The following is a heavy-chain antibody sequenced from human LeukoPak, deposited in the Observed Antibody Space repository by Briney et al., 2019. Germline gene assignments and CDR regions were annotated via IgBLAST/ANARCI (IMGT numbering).Heavy chain of an antibody. CDR2: IKQDGSEK. V-gene: IGHV3-7*01. D-gene: IGHD5-24*01. Sequence: GGSLRLSCAASGFTFSSYWMSWVRQAPGKGLEWVANIKQDGSEKYYVDSVKGRFTISRDNAKNSLYLQMNSLRAEDTAVYYCARESQRRRDGYNSVNWGLGFDYWGQGVLVTVSS. J-gene: IGHJ4*02. CDR3: ARESQRRRDGYNSVNWGLGFDY. CDR1: GFTFSSYW.